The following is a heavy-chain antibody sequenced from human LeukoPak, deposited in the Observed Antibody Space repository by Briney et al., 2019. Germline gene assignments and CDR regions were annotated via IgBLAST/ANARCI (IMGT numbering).Heavy chain of an antibody. Sequence: GASVKVSCKASGYTFTGYYMHWVRQAPGQGLEWMGWINPNSGGTNYAQKFQGRVTMTRDTSISTAYMELSRLRSDDTAVYYCARGQPSMGDYYDSSGIGWFDSWGQGTLVTVSS. CDR1: GYTFTGYY. CDR2: INPNSGGT. J-gene: IGHJ5*01. V-gene: IGHV1-2*02. CDR3: ARGQPSMGDYYDSSGIGWFDS. D-gene: IGHD3-22*01.